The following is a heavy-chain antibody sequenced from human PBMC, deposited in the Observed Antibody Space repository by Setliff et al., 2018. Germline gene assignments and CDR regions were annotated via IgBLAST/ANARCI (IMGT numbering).Heavy chain of an antibody. J-gene: IGHJ4*02. V-gene: IGHV3-30*04. CDR2: IWYDGSHP. CDR3: ASYYYGSGSSYIPPHFDY. CDR1: GFTFGAYA. Sequence: GGSLRLSCAASGFTFGAYAMHWVRQAPGKGLEWVAVIWYDGSHPNYADSVKGRFTISRDNSKNTLYLQMNSLRPEDTAVYYCASYYYGSGSSYIPPHFDYWGLGTLVTVSS. D-gene: IGHD3-10*01.